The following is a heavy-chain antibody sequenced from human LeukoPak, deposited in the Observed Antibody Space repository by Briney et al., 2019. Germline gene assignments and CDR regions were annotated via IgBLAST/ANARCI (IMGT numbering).Heavy chain of an antibody. Sequence: SETLSLTCTVSGGSISSYYWSWIRQPAGKGLEWIGRIYTSGSTNYNPSLKSRVTMSVDTSKNQFSLKLSSVTAADTAVYYCARGIHYYDSSGYHYAAFDIWGQGTMVTVSS. CDR1: GGSISSYY. J-gene: IGHJ3*02. D-gene: IGHD3-22*01. CDR2: IYTSGST. V-gene: IGHV4-4*07. CDR3: ARGIHYYDSSGYHYAAFDI.